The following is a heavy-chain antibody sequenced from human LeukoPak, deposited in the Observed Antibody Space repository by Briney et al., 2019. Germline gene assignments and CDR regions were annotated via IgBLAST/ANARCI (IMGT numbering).Heavy chain of an antibody. Sequence: QPGGSLRLSCAASGFTFSGYSMNWVRQAPGKGLEWVSYISSSSSTIYYADSVKGRFTISRDNARNSLYPQMNSLRAEDTAVYYCAKMLGGWYRYWGQGTLVTVSS. CDR1: GFTFSGYS. V-gene: IGHV3-48*01. J-gene: IGHJ4*02. CDR3: AKMLGGWYRY. D-gene: IGHD6-19*01. CDR2: ISSSSSTI.